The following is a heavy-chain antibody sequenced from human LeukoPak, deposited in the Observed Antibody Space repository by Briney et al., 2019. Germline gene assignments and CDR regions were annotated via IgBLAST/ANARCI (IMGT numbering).Heavy chain of an antibody. CDR3: AKEGPFSGCHLLGI. Sequence: GGSLRLSCAASGFTFSSSAMNWVRQAPGKGLEWVSTISGTGGSTYYADSVKGRFTISRDNSKNTLYLQMNSLRAEDTAVYYCAKEGPFSGCHLLGIWGQGTMVTVSS. J-gene: IGHJ3*02. CDR2: ISGTGGST. CDR1: GFTFSSSA. D-gene: IGHD1-26*01. V-gene: IGHV3-23*01.